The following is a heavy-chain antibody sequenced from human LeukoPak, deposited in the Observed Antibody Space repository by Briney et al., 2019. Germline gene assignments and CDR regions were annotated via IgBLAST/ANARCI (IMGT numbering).Heavy chain of an antibody. CDR2: IRSKANTYAT. CDR3: TTNTRDFGDYSYHYGVDV. J-gene: IGHJ6*02. D-gene: IGHD4-17*01. Sequence: PGGSLRLSCAASGFTFSGSAMHWVRQASGKGLEWVGRIRSKANTYATAYAASMKGRFTISRDDSKNTAYLQMNSLKIEDTALYYCTTNTRDFGDYSYHYGVDVWGLGTTVTVSS. V-gene: IGHV3-73*01. CDR1: GFTFSGSA.